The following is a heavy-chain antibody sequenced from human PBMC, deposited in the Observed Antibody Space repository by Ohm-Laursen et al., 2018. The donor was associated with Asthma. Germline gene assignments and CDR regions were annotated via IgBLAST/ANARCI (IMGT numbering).Heavy chain of an antibody. CDR3: ARVRLRYSNWYDP. V-gene: IGHV1-3*04. D-gene: IGHD3-9*01. Sequence: ESSVKVSCKASGYTFTSYAMHWVRQAPGQRLEWMGWINTGNGNTKYSQKFQGRVTITRDTSASTAYMELSSLRSEDTAVYYCARVRLRYSNWYDPWGQGTVVTVSS. CDR1: GYTFTSYA. CDR2: INTGNGNT. J-gene: IGHJ5*02.